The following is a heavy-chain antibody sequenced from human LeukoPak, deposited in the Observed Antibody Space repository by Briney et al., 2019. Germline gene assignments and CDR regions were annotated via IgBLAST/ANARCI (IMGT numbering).Heavy chain of an antibody. Sequence: SETLSLTCTVSGASISSYYWSWIRQPPGKGLEWIGYIYYSGSTNYNPSLKSRVTISVDTSKNQFSLKLSSVTAADTAVYYCAREGGDMGYSYGYLDYWGQGTLVTVSS. CDR3: AREGGDMGYSYGYLDY. CDR2: IYYSGST. CDR1: GASISSYY. J-gene: IGHJ4*02. V-gene: IGHV4-59*01. D-gene: IGHD5-18*01.